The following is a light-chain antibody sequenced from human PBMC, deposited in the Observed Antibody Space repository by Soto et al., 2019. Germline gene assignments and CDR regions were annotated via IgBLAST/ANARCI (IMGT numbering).Light chain of an antibody. CDR2: DVS. Sequence: EIVLTQSPATLSLSPGERATLSCRASQSVASYLTWYQQKPGQAPRLLMYDVSSRATGIPARFSGSGSGTDFTLTISSLEPEDFAVYYCQQRSNWPPEITFGGGTKVEIK. CDR1: QSVASY. J-gene: IGKJ4*01. CDR3: QQRSNWPPEIT. V-gene: IGKV3-11*01.